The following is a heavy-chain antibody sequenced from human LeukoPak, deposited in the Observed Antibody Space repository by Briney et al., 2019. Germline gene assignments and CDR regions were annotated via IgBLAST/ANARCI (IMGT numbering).Heavy chain of an antibody. CDR1: GFTFSSYA. CDR3: ARVEGSGYYFDY. D-gene: IGHD3-10*01. J-gene: IGHJ4*02. CDR2: ISWNSGSI. Sequence: QAGGSLRLSCAASGFTFSSYAMSWVRQAPGKGLEWVSGISWNSGSIGYADSVKGRFTISRDNAKNSLYLQVNSLRAEDTAVYYCARVEGSGYYFDYWGQGTLVTVSS. V-gene: IGHV3-9*01.